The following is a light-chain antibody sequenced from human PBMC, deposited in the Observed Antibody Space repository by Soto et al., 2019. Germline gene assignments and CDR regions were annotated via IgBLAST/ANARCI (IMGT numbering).Light chain of an antibody. CDR1: QSVKTF. CDR2: DAS. CDR3: QQRSNWPPIT. V-gene: IGKV3-11*01. J-gene: IGKJ5*01. Sequence: EILLTQSPATLSLSPGEGATLSCGASQSVKTFLVCYQQRPGQAPRLLIYDASHRAAGIPARFSGSGFGTDFTITISSLEPEDAAVYYCQQRSNWPPITFGQGTRLEI.